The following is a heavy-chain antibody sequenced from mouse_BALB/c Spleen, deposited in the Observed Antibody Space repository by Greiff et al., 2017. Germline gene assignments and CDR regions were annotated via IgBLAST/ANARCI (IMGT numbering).Heavy chain of an antibody. D-gene: IGHD1-1*01. J-gene: IGHJ2*01. CDR1: GFTFSSYG. CDR2: ISSGGSYT. V-gene: IGHV5-6*01. Sequence: EVQLVESGGDLVKPGGSLKLSCAASGFTFSSYGMSWVRQTPDKRLEWVATISSGGSYTYYRDSVKGRFTISRDNAKNTLYLQMSSLKSEDTAMYYCARGVDFFFDYWGQGTTLTVSS. CDR3: ARGVDFFFDY.